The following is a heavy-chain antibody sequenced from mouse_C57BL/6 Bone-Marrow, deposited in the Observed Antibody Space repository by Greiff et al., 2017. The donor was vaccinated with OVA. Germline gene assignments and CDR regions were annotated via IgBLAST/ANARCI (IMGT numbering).Heavy chain of an antibody. CDR2: ISSCGSYT. CDR1: GFTFSSYG. CDR3: ARRWLGFAY. Sequence: EVQGVESGGDLVKPGGSLKLSCAASGFTFSSYGMSWVRQTPDKRLEWVATISSCGSYTYYPDSVKGRFTISRDNAKNTLYLQMSSLKSEDTAMYYCARRWLGFAYWGQGTLVTVSA. D-gene: IGHD2-3*01. V-gene: IGHV5-6*01. J-gene: IGHJ3*01.